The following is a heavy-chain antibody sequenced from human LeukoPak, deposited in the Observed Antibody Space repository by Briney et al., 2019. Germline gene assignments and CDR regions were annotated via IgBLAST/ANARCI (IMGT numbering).Heavy chain of an antibody. CDR3: AKDIGYSQTIDY. D-gene: IGHD5-18*01. J-gene: IGHJ4*02. CDR2: ISGGGDSV. V-gene: IGHV3-23*01. Sequence: GGSLRLSCAASGFPFSDYAMTWVRQTPGKGLEWVSVISGGGDSVDYADSMKGRFTISRDNSKNTLYLQMYSLRAEDTALYYCAKDIGYSQTIDYWGQGTLVTVSS. CDR1: GFPFSDYA.